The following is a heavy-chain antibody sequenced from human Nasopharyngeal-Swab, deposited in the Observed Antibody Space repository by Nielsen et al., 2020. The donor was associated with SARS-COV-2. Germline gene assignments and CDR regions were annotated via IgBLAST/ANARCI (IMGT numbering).Heavy chain of an antibody. CDR1: GGTFSSYG. Sequence: ASVKVSCKASGGTFSSYGISWVRQAPGQGLEWMGWISAYNGNTNYAQKLQGRVTMTTDTSTSTAYMELRSLRSDDTAVYYCATRGEVVVAATGYYYYGMDVWGQGTTVTVSS. CDR3: ATRGEVVVAATGYYYYGMDV. CDR2: ISAYNGNT. J-gene: IGHJ6*02. V-gene: IGHV1-18*01. D-gene: IGHD2-15*01.